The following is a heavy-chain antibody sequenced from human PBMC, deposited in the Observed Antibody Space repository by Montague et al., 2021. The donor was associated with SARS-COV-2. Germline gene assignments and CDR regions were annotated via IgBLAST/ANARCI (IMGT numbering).Heavy chain of an antibody. D-gene: IGHD3-3*01. Sequence: SETLSLTCTVSGGSVSSYYWSWIRQSPGKGLQWLGYIYYSGSTDYNPSLKSRVTMSVDTSKNQLSLRLNSVTTADTAVYFCARAGGFYDYWSGYSSSAGFLVPWGQGILVSVSS. CDR3: ARAGGFYDYWSGYSSSAGFLVP. CDR2: IYYSGST. V-gene: IGHV4-59*02. CDR1: GGSVSSYY. J-gene: IGHJ5*02.